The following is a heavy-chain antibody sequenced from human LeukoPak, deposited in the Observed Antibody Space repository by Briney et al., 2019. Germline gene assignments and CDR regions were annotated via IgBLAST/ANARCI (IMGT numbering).Heavy chain of an antibody. CDR3: ARGQVPAARGYNWFDP. CDR1: GWSFNDHY. J-gene: IGHJ5*02. Sequence: PSETLSLTCAVYGWSFNDHYWNWIRQPPGKGLEWIEEINARGDTNFNPSLKSRVTISVDTSKNQFSLTLSSMIAADTAVYYCARGQVPAARGYNWFDPWGQGTLVTVSS. CDR2: INARGDT. D-gene: IGHD2-2*01. V-gene: IGHV4-34*01.